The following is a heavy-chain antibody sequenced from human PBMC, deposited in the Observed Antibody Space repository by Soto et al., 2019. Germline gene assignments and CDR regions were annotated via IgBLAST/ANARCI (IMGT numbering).Heavy chain of an antibody. CDR1: GFTFTTYA. CDR2: ISGSGGTT. V-gene: IGHV3-23*01. J-gene: IGHJ4*02. CDR3: VCSSTNCHDY. D-gene: IGHD2-2*01. Sequence: PGGSLRLSGAASGFTFTTYAMSWVRQAPGKGLEWVSAISGSGGTTYYADSVKGRFTISRDNSKNTLYLQMDSLRAEDTAVYYCVCSSTNCHDYWGQGSLVTVSS.